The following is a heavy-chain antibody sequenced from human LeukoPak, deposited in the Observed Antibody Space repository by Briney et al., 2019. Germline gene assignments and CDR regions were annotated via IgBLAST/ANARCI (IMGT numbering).Heavy chain of an antibody. D-gene: IGHD1-1*01. CDR1: GYTFTGYY. J-gene: IGHJ6*03. V-gene: IGHV1-2*02. Sequence: ASVKVSCKASGYTFTGYYMHWVRQAPGQGLEWMGWINPNSGGTNYAQKLQGRVTMTTDTSMSTAYMELRSLRSDDTAVYYCARDSAGGYYYMDVWGKGTTVTISS. CDR3: ARDSAGGYYYMDV. CDR2: INPNSGGT.